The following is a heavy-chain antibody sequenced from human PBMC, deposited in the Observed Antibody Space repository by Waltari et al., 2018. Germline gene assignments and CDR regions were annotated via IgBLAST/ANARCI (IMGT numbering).Heavy chain of an antibody. D-gene: IGHD1-26*01. CDR3: ARPGSRVGATYAEGWYFDL. Sequence: QVQLQESGPGLVKPSETLSLTCAVSGYSISSGYYWGWIRQPPGKGLEWIGRIYHRGSTYYNQSRKGGVTISVDTSRSQFSLKLSAVTAADTAVYYCARPGSRVGATYAEGWYFDLWGRGTLVTVSS. CDR1: GYSISSGYY. CDR2: IYHRGST. V-gene: IGHV4-38-2*01. J-gene: IGHJ2*01.